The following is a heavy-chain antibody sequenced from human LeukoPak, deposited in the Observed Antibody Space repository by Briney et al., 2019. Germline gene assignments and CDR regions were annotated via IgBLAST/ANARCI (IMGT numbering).Heavy chain of an antibody. CDR2: IYTSGST. V-gene: IGHV4-61*02. D-gene: IGHD3-3*01. J-gene: IGHJ6*03. Sequence: SQTPSLTCTVSGGSISSGSYYWSWIRQPAGKGLEWIGRIYTSGSTNYNPSLKSRVTISVDTSKNQFSLKLSSVTAADTAVYYCAREFWSGYYRYYYMDVWGKGTTVTVSS. CDR1: GGSISSGSYY. CDR3: AREFWSGYYRYYYMDV.